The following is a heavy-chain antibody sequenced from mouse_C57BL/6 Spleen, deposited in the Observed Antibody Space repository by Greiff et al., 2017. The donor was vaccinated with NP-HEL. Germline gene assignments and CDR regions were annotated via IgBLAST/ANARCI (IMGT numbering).Heavy chain of an antibody. CDR1: GFTFSSYA. D-gene: IGHD2-4*01. J-gene: IGHJ3*01. Sequence: EVKLVESGGGLVKPGGSLKLSCAASGFTFSSYAMSWVRQTPEKRLEWVATISDGGSYTYYPDNVKGRFTISRDNAKNNLYLQMSHLKSEDTAMYYCARDYDYDFCAYWGQGTLVTVSA. CDR2: ISDGGSYT. V-gene: IGHV5-4*01. CDR3: ARDYDYDFCAY.